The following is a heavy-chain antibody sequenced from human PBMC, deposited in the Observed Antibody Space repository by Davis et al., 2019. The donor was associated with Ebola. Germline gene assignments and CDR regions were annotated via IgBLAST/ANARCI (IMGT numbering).Heavy chain of an antibody. Sequence: GESLKISCAASGFTFSSYAMSWVRQAPGKGLEWVASMKEDGSERSSADSVKGRFTISRDNAKNSLYLQMNSLRAEDTAVYYCGRRTYMDVWGKGTTVTVSS. CDR1: GFTFSSYA. V-gene: IGHV3-7*01. J-gene: IGHJ6*03. CDR2: MKEDGSER. CDR3: GRRTYMDV. D-gene: IGHD1-7*01.